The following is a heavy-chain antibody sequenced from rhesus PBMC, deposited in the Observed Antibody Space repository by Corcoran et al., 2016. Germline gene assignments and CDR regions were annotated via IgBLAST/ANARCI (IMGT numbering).Heavy chain of an antibody. Sequence: QVQLQESGPGLVKPSETLSLTCAVSGGSFSSYWWSWIRQPPGKGLEWIGPISGSGGSTDYNPSLKSRVTISTDTSKNQFSLKLSSVTAADTAVYYCARVGYSSSPFFDYWGQGVLVTVSS. CDR3: ARVGYSSSPFFDY. CDR1: GGSFSSYW. J-gene: IGHJ4*01. V-gene: IGHV4-173*01. D-gene: IGHD6-43*01. CDR2: ISGSGGST.